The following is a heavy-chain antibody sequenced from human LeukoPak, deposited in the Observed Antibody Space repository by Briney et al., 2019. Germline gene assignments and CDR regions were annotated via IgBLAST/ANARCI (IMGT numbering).Heavy chain of an antibody. CDR1: GGSFSGYY. CDR3: ARGSGY. Sequence: SETLSLTCAVYGGSFSGYYWSWIRQPPGKGLEWIGEINHSGSTNYNPSLKSRVTISVDTSKNQFSLKLSSMTAADTAVYYCARGSGYWGQGTLVTVSS. CDR2: INHSGST. V-gene: IGHV4-34*01. J-gene: IGHJ4*02.